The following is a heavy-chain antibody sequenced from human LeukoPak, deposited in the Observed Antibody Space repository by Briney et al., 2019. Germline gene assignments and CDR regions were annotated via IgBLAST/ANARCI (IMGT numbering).Heavy chain of an antibody. CDR2: ISSTSSGPT. J-gene: IGHJ4*02. CDR3: ATGSYLTASFDY. D-gene: IGHD3-10*01. V-gene: IGHV3-48*04. CDR1: RFTFSSYG. Sequence: GGSLRLSCAASRFTFSSYGMNWFRQAPGKGLEWIAYISSTSSGPTYYADSVKGRFTISRDNPRKSLYLLMNSLTAEDTAVYYCATGSYLTASFDYWGQGSLVTVSS.